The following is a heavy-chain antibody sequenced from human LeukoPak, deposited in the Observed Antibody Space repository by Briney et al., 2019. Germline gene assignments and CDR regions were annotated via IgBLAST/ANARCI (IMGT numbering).Heavy chain of an antibody. CDR1: GGSISSGGYS. CDR2: KFHSGST. V-gene: IGHV4-30-2*01. CDR3: ARGGGVAGFDY. Sequence: SETLSLTCGVSGGSISSGGYSWSWIRQPPGKGLEWIGYKFHSGSTYYKASLKGRVTISMDRSNNQFSLKLNSVTAADTAVYYCARGGGVAGFDYWGQGTLVTVSS. D-gene: IGHD6-19*01. J-gene: IGHJ4*02.